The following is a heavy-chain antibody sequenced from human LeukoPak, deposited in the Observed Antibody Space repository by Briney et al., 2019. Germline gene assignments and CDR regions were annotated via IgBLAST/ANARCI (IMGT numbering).Heavy chain of an antibody. CDR2: SGSPDLT. Sequence: PGGSLRLSCAASGFNFNVYAMSWVRQPPGQGLEWVSSSGSPDLTNYADSVKGRFTISRDDSKNTVFLRMNSLRAEDTATYYCAKDREDHNTIWDAFDIWGQGTMVTVSS. V-gene: IGHV3-23*01. D-gene: IGHD2-2*01. CDR3: AKDREDHNTIWDAFDI. J-gene: IGHJ3*02. CDR1: GFNFNVYA.